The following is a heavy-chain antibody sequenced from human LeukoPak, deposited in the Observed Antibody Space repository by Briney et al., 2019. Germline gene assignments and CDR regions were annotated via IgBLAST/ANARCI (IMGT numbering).Heavy chain of an antibody. CDR2: IWYDGSNE. J-gene: IGHJ3*01. V-gene: IGHV3-33*01. CDR3: AREISIFVNAFGL. CDR1: GFTFRNSG. Sequence: PGGSLRLSCAASGFTFRNSGMHWVRQAPGKGLERVAVIWYDGSNEYYADAVKGRFIISRDNSKNTVHLQMNSLRVEDTSVYYCAREISIFVNAFGLWGQGTLVAVSS.